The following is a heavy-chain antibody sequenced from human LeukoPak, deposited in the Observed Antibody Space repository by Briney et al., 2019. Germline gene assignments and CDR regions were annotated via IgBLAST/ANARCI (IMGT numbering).Heavy chain of an antibody. J-gene: IGHJ5*02. Sequence: GGSLRLSCAASGFTFSSYALSWVRQAPGKGLEWVSTMTSDGGGTYSADSVKGRFTVSRDNSKNTLFLQMTRLRAEDTAVYYCXXXXXXWAARGSFDHWGQGALVTVSS. D-gene: IGHD3-10*01. CDR3: XXXXXXWAARGSFDH. V-gene: IGHV3-23*01. CDR1: GFTFSSYA. CDR2: MTSDGGGT.